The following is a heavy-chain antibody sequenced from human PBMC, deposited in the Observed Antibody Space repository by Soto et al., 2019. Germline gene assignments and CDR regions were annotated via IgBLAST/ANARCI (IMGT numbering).Heavy chain of an antibody. CDR2: TYLRSKWYN. CDR1: GDSVSSNSAT. D-gene: IGHD2-21*01. CDR3: ARAAVAFDAFDL. J-gene: IGHJ3*01. Sequence: QLQQSGPGLVKPSQTLSLTCGISGDSVSSNSATWNWIRQSPSRGLEWLGRTYLRSKWYNEYAVSVKSRLAISPATSKNHFSLQLSSVTSEVTAVYFCARAAVAFDAFDLWGQGTVVTVSS. V-gene: IGHV6-1*01.